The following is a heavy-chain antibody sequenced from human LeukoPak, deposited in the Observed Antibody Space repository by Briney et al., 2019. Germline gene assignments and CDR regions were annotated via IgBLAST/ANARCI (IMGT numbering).Heavy chain of an antibody. V-gene: IGHV4-59*01. CDR3: PGRIGYSGNDLTTGFDP. D-gene: IGHD5-12*01. Sequence: SETLSLTRTVAGGSISSYYWSWIRQPPGEGLEWIGFIYYSGSANYNPSLKSRVTLSVDTFQNQFSLKLSACTVADPAVYYCPGRIGYSGNDLTTGFDPWGQGTLVT. CDR1: GGSISSYY. CDR2: IYYSGSA. J-gene: IGHJ5*02.